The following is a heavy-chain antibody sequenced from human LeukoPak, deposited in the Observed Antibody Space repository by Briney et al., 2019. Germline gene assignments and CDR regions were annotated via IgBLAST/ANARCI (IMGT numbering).Heavy chain of an antibody. CDR1: GYNFATYW. V-gene: IGHV5-51*01. D-gene: IGHD2-15*01. J-gene: IGHJ6*02. Sequence: GESLKISCKGSGYNFATYWIGWVRQMPGKGLEWMGIIYPGDSDTRYSPSFQGQVTISADKSISTAYLQWSSLKASDTAMYYCARRAVVAADKYYYYGMDVWGQGTTVTVSS. CDR2: IYPGDSDT. CDR3: ARRAVVAADKYYYYGMDV.